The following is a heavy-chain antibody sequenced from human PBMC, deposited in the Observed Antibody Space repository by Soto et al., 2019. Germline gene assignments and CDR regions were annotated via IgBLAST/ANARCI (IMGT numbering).Heavy chain of an antibody. Sequence: LRLSCAASGFTFSSYWMSWVRQAPGKGLEWVANIKQDGSEKYYVDSVKGRFTISRDNAKNSLYLQMNSLRAEDTAVYYCARDLYSSSWYGWFDPWGQGTLVTVSS. CDR3: ARDLYSSSWYGWFDP. J-gene: IGHJ5*02. V-gene: IGHV3-7*01. CDR2: IKQDGSEK. D-gene: IGHD6-13*01. CDR1: GFTFSSYW.